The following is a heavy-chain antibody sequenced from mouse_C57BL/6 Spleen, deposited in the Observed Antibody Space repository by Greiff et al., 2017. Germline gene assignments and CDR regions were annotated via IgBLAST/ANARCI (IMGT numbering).Heavy chain of an antibody. V-gene: IGHV2-5*01. J-gene: IGHJ4*01. CDR1: GFSLTSYG. CDR3: AKTNYYGSSYYAMDY. D-gene: IGHD1-1*01. CDR2: IWRGGST. Sequence: VKLVESGPGLVQPSQSLSITCTVSGFSLTSYGVHWVRQSPGKGLEWLGVIWRGGSTDYYAACMSRLSITKNNAKSQVFFKMNSLQADDTAIYYCAKTNYYGSSYYAMDYWGQGTSVTVSS.